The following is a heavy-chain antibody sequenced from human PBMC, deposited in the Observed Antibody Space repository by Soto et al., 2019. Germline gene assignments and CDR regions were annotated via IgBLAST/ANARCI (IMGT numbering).Heavy chain of an antibody. V-gene: IGHV1-69*13. CDR3: ARELYYDFWSGYVLYYYGMDV. D-gene: IGHD3-3*01. CDR2: IIPIFGTA. J-gene: IGHJ6*02. CDR1: GGTFSSYA. Sequence: SVKVSCKASGGTFSSYAISWVRQAPGQGLEWMGGIIPIFGTANYAQKFQGRVTITADESTSTAYMELSSLRSEDTAVYYCARELYYDFWSGYVLYYYGMDVWGQGTTVTVSS.